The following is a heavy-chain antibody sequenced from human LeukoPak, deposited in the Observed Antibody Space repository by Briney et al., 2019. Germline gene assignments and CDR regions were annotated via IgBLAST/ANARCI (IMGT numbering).Heavy chain of an antibody. V-gene: IGHV3-23*01. D-gene: IGHD6-19*01. J-gene: IGHJ6*03. CDR1: GFTFSSYA. CDR2: ISGSGGST. Sequence: GGSLRLSCAASGFTFSSYAMSWVRQAPGKGLEWVSAISGSGGSTYYADSVKGRFTISRDNSKNTLYLQMNSLRAEDTAVYYCAKETAVAERYRHYYYYYYMDVWGKGTTVTVSS. CDR3: AKETAVAERYRHYYYYYYMDV.